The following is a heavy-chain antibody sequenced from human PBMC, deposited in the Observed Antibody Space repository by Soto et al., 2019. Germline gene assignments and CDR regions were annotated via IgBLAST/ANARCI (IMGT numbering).Heavy chain of an antibody. J-gene: IGHJ4*02. CDR1: GGSISSYY. Sequence: QVQLQESGPGLVKPSETLSLTCTVSGGSISSYYWSWIRQPPGKGLEWIGYIYYSGSTNYNPSLKRRVTISVDTSKNHFSLKLSSVTAADTAVYSCARRYGSWFDYWGQGPLVTVSS. CDR2: IYYSGST. V-gene: IGHV4-59*08. D-gene: IGHD5-18*01. CDR3: ARRYGSWFDY.